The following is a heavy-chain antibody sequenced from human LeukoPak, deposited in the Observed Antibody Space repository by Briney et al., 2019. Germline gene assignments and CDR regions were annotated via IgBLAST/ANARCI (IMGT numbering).Heavy chain of an antibody. CDR3: ARGPYYYGSGSYYNFDY. CDR1: GYTFTDYF. Sequence: ASVKVSCKASGYTFTDYFMNWVRQAPGEGLDWMGWINPKSGGTVYAQKFQGRVTMTRDTSISTAYMELSRLRSDDTAVYYCARGPYYYGSGSYYNFDYWGQGTLVTVSS. D-gene: IGHD3-10*01. V-gene: IGHV1-2*02. CDR2: INPKSGGT. J-gene: IGHJ4*02.